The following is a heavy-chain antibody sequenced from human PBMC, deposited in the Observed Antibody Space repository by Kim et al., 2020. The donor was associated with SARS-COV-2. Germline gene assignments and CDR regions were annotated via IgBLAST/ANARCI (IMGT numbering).Heavy chain of an antibody. D-gene: IGHD3-22*01. Sequence: VKGRFTISRDNAKNSLYLQMNSLRAEDTAVYYCARVKWGYYDSSGYYPDYWGQGTLVTVSS. J-gene: IGHJ4*02. V-gene: IGHV3-11*05. CDR3: ARVKWGYYDSSGYYPDY.